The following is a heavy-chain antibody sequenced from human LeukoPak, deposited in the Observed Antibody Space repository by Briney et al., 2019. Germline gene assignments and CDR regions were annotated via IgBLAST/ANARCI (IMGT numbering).Heavy chain of an antibody. CDR2: ISSSSSYI. CDR1: GFTFSSYS. Sequence: PGGSLRLSCAASGFTFSSYSMNWVRQAPGKGLEWVSPISSSSSYIYYADSVKGRFTISRDNAKNSLYLQMNSLRAEDTAVYYCARDALYTTYYDFWSGYYTGGGFDYWGQGTQVTVSS. D-gene: IGHD3-3*01. J-gene: IGHJ4*02. CDR3: ARDALYTTYYDFWSGYYTGGGFDY. V-gene: IGHV3-21*01.